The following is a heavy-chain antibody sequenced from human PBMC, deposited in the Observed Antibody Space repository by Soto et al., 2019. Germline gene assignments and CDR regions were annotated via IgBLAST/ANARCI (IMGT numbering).Heavy chain of an antibody. V-gene: IGHV1-69*12. CDR1: GGTFSSYA. Sequence: QVQLVQSGAEVKKPGSSVKVSCKASGGTFSSYAISWVRQAPGQGLEWMGGIIPIFGTANYAQKFQGRVTITADESTSTAYMELSSMRSEDTAVYYCATYYDDSSGPTPTTNFDFWGQGTLVTVSS. CDR2: IIPIFGTA. D-gene: IGHD3-22*01. CDR3: ATYYDDSSGPTPTTNFDF. J-gene: IGHJ4*02.